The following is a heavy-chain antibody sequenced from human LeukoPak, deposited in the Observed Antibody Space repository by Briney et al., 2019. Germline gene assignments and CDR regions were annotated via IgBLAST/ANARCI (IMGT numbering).Heavy chain of an antibody. CDR2: ISDSAANT. CDR3: AKSSCSTTNSHGGYFDQ. J-gene: IGHJ4*02. Sequence: PGGSLRISCAASGFTFSSNAMSWVRQAPGEGLEWVSAISDSAANTYYADSVKGRFTISRDNSKNTLYLQTDSLRADDTAVYYCAKSSCSTTNSHGGYFDQWGQGTLVTVSS. D-gene: IGHD2-2*01. CDR1: GFTFSSNA. V-gene: IGHV3-23*01.